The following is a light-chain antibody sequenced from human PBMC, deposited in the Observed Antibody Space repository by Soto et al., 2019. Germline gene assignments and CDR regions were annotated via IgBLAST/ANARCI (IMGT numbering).Light chain of an antibody. V-gene: IGKV3-11*01. CDR3: QQFKDYVWT. Sequence: EIVLTQSPATLSLSPGERATLSCRASQSVSNSLAWYQQKPGQAPRLLIYDVSNRATGIPARFSGSGSGTDFTLTTSNLQPDDFATYYCQQFKDYVWTFGQGTKV. J-gene: IGKJ1*01. CDR2: DVS. CDR1: QSVSNS.